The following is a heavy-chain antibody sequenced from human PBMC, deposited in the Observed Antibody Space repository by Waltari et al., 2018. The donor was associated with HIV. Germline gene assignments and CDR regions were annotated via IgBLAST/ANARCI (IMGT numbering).Heavy chain of an antibody. CDR3: VRESPPKCAAVSCYRS. J-gene: IGHJ5*02. CDR1: GFPFDRYA. D-gene: IGHD2-15*01. CDR2: IRRRGYGGKT. Sequence: EVKLVESGGGLVQPGRPLRLSCAGSGFPFDRYALCWVRQTPGKGLEWVGFIRRRGYGGKTDFGPAVRARFSISRDDSENAVYLEVDSVSIEDAGIYYCVRESPPKCAAVSCYRSWSQGVLVIVSS. V-gene: IGHV3-49*04.